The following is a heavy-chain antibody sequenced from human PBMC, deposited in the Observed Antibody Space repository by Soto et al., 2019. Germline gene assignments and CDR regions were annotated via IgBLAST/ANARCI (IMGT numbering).Heavy chain of an antibody. J-gene: IGHJ6*02. CDR2: INHSGST. Sequence: SETLSLTCAVYGGSFSGYYWSWIRQPPGKGLEWIGEINHSGSTNYNPSFKSRVTISVDKSKNQFSLKLNSVTAADTAVYYCARDLWGYCGTDCYPLDVWGQGTTVTVSS. V-gene: IGHV4-34*01. D-gene: IGHD2-21*02. CDR1: GGSFSGYY. CDR3: ARDLWGYCGTDCYPLDV.